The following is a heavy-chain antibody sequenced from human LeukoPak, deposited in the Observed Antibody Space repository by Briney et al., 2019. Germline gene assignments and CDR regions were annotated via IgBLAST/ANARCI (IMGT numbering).Heavy chain of an antibody. D-gene: IGHD3-3*01. V-gene: IGHV3-23*01. J-gene: IGHJ6*03. CDR1: GFTFSSYA. CDR2: ISGSGGST. Sequence: PGGSLRLSCAASGFTFSSYAMSWVRQAPGKGLEWVSAISGSGGSTYYADSVKGRFTISRDNSKNTLYLQMNSLRAEDTAVYYCAKDGYDFWSGYDNYYYYYYMDVWGKGTTVTVSS. CDR3: AKDGYDFWSGYDNYYYYYYMDV.